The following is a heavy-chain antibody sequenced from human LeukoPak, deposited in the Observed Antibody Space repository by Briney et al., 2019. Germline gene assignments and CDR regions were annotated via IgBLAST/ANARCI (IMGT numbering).Heavy chain of an antibody. CDR2: IWYDGSNK. CDR1: GFTFSSYG. Sequence: GRSLRLSCAASGFTFSSYGMHRVRQAPGKGLEWVAVIWYDGSNKYYADSVKGRFTISRDNSKNTLYLQMNSLRAEDTAVYYCARDRGLHARGPFDYWGQGTLVTVSS. CDR3: ARDRGLHARGPFDY. V-gene: IGHV3-33*01. D-gene: IGHD5-24*01. J-gene: IGHJ4*02.